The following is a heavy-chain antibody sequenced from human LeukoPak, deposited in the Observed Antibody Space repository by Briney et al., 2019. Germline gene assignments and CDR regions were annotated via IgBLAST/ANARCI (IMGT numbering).Heavy chain of an antibody. Sequence: PGRSLRLSCAASGFTFSSYGMHWVRQAPGKGLEWVAVIWYDGSNKYYADCVERRFTISRDNSKNTLYLQMNSLRAEDTAVYYCACYYDSSGSPYYFDYWGQGTLVTVSS. CDR2: IWYDGSNK. CDR1: GFTFSSYG. CDR3: ACYYDSSGSPYYFDY. V-gene: IGHV3-33*01. D-gene: IGHD3-22*01. J-gene: IGHJ4*02.